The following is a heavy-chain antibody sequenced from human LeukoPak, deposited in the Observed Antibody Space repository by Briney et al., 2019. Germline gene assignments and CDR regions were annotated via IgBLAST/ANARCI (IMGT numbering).Heavy chain of an antibody. V-gene: IGHV5-51*01. CDR1: GYSFTNYW. CDR3: ARQTGTDLAIAFDI. CDR2: IYPGDSDT. J-gene: IGHJ3*02. D-gene: IGHD2-2*02. Sequence: GESLKISCKGSGYSFTNYWIGWVRQMPGKGLEGMGIIYPGDSDTTYSPSFQGQVTISADNSISTAYLQWSSLKASDTAMYYCARQTGTDLAIAFDIWGQGKMVTVSS.